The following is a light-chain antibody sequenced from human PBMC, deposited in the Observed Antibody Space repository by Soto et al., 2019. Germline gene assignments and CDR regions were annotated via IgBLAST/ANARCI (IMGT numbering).Light chain of an antibody. CDR3: QYYNSYSEA. CDR1: QTISNW. CDR2: EAS. J-gene: IGKJ1*01. V-gene: IGKV1-5*03. Sequence: IRMTQSPSTLSASIGDRVTITCRASQTISNWLAWYQQKPGQAPKLLIYEASTLKSGVPSRFSGSGSGTEFTLTISSLQPDDFATYYCQYYNSYSEAFGQGTKVDIK.